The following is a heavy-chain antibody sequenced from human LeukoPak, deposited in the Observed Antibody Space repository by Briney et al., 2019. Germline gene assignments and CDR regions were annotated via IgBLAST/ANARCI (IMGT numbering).Heavy chain of an antibody. CDR2: NIVVKGNT. CDR1: GYTFTTYG. CDR3: ARMILLLGDVLTVPPRGFDY. Sequence: GSLKVSCKASGYTFTTYGISWVPQAPGQGLEWLGRNIVVKGNTNYAQKLQGRVTMTRDTSTSTAYMELRSLGSDDTAVYYCARMILLLGDVLTVPPRGFDYWGQGTLVTVSS. V-gene: IGHV1-18*01. J-gene: IGHJ4*02. D-gene: IGHD3-9*01.